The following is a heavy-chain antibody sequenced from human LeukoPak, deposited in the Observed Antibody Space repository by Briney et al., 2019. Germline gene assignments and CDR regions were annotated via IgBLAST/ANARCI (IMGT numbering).Heavy chain of an antibody. D-gene: IGHD6-13*01. CDR1: EFTFTSYE. CDR2: ISSSSTYI. V-gene: IGHV3-21*01. Sequence: GGSLRLSCAASEFTFTSYELNWVRQAPGKGLEWVSSISSSSTYIYYADSVKGRFTISRDNAKNSLYLQMNSLSAEDTAVYYCARELVLDYWGQGTLVTVSS. CDR3: ARELVLDY. J-gene: IGHJ4*02.